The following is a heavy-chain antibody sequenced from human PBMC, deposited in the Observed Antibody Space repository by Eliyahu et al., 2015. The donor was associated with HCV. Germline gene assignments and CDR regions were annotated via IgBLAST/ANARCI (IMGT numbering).Heavy chain of an antibody. J-gene: IGHJ6*02. CDR2: IDWDDDT. CDR3: ARIRRDGYNFYYYYGMDV. CDR1: GFSLSTXXXC. D-gene: IGHD5-24*01. Sequence: QVTLRESGPALVKPTQTLTLTCTFSGFSLSTXXXCVSCIRQPPGKALEWLARIDWDDDTYYSTSLKTRLTIXKXTSKNQXVLXMXNMDPVDTATYYCARIRRDGYNFYYYYGMDVWGQGTTVTVSS. V-gene: IGHV2-70*15.